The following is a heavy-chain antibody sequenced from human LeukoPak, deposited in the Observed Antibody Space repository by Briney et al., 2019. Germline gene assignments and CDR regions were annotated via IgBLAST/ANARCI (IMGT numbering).Heavy chain of an antibody. V-gene: IGHV3-48*01. CDR3: AREGGADVPDY. CDR2: ISSSTI. CDR1: VFTFITYS. Sequence: GGSLRLSCAASVFTFITYSMNWVRQAPGKGLEWVSYISSSTIYYADSVKGRFTISRDNAKNSLYLQMNSLRAEDTAVYYCAREGGADVPDYWGQGILVTVSS. D-gene: IGHD2-2*01. J-gene: IGHJ4*02.